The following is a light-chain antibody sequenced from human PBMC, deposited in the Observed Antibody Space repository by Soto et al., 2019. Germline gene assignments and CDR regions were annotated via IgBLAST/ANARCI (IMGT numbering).Light chain of an antibody. J-gene: IGLJ1*01. CDR3: CSYAGSSTFV. Sequence: QSALTQPASVSGSPGQSITISCTGTSSDVGSYNLVSSYQQHPGKAPKLMIYEVSKRPSGVSNRFSGSKSGNTASLTISGLQAEDEADYYCCSYAGSSTFVFGTGTKLTVL. CDR2: EVS. CDR1: SSDVGSYNL. V-gene: IGLV2-23*02.